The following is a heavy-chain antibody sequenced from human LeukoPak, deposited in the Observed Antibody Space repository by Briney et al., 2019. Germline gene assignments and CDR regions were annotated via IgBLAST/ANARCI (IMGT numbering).Heavy chain of an antibody. J-gene: IGHJ4*02. Sequence: GRSLRLSCAASGFTFSTYAMNWVRQAPGKGLEWVAVISYDGRQNYYADSVKGRFTIFRDNSKNTLYLQMNSLRDEDSAAYYCARVYLERLTAGYFDHWGQGTWVTVSP. CDR1: GFTFSTYA. D-gene: IGHD2-8*01. CDR2: ISYDGRQN. V-gene: IGHV3-30*04. CDR3: ARVYLERLTAGYFDH.